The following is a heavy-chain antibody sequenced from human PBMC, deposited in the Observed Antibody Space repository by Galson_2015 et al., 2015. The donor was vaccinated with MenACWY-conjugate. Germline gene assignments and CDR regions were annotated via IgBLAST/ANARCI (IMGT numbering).Heavy chain of an antibody. CDR1: GFTFRQYA. CDR2: IRDSGAAT. V-gene: IGHV3-23*01. CDR3: AKDVYMDV. J-gene: IGHJ6*03. Sequence: SLRLSCAVSGFTFRQYAMSWVRQAPGTGLEWVAIIRDSGAATHYIDSVKGRFTISRDNSKNTLYLQMSRLRAEDTALYYCAKDVYMDVWGKGTTVSASS.